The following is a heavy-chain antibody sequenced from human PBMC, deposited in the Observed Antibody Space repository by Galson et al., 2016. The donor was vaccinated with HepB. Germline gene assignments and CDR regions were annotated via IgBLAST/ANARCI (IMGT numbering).Heavy chain of an antibody. CDR1: GGSISSGGYY. V-gene: IGHV4-61*03. J-gene: IGHJ4*02. CDR3: ARQYWGGPSDY. D-gene: IGHD2/OR15-2a*01. CDR2: IFHSGRV. Sequence: SETLSLTCTVSGGSISSGGYYWSWIRQPPGQGLEWIGQIFHSGRVNYTPSLASRVTISIDTSNNHFSLRLTSVTAADTALYYCARQYWGGPSDYWGQGTLVTVSS.